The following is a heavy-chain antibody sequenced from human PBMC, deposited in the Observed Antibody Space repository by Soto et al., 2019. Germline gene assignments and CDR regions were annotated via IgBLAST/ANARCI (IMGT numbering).Heavy chain of an antibody. CDR2: IYYSGST. V-gene: IGHV4-31*03. J-gene: IGHJ5*02. D-gene: IGHD3-3*01. CDR3: ASIDFWSGYSMYNWFDP. Sequence: SETLSLTCTVSGGSISSGGYYWSWIRQHPGKGLEWIGYIYYSGSTYYNPSLKSRVTISVDTSKNQFSLKLSSVTAADTAVYYCASIDFWSGYSMYNWFDPWGQGTLVTVSS. CDR1: GGSISSGGYY.